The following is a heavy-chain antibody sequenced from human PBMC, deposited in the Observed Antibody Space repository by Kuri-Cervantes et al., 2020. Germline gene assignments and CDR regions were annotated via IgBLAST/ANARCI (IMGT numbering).Heavy chain of an antibody. CDR2: INHSGGI. Sequence: SETLSLTCAVYGGSFSGYFWSWIRQPPGKGLEWIAEINHSGGINFNPSLKSRVTISVDTSKNQFSLKLSSVTAADTAVYYCARGRPPGAFDIWGQGTMVTVSS. CDR1: GGSFSGYF. V-gene: IGHV4-34*01. CDR3: ARGRPPGAFDI. J-gene: IGHJ3*02.